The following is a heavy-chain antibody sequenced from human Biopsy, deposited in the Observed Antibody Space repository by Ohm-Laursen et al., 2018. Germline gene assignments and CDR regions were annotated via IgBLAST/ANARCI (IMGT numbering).Heavy chain of an antibody. CDR3: TRDTTYYAGTTYYDALDV. Sequence: SLRLSCAASGFTFSSYEMNWVRQAPGKGLEWVSYISNSGSTIYYADSVKGRFTISRDNAKNSLYLQMNSLRAEDTAVYYCTRDTTYYAGTTYYDALDVWGQGTTVTVSS. V-gene: IGHV3-48*03. J-gene: IGHJ3*01. CDR1: GFTFSSYE. D-gene: IGHD2/OR15-2a*01. CDR2: ISNSGSTI.